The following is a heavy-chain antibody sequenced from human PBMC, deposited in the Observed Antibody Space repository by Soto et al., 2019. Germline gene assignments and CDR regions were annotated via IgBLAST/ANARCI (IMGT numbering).Heavy chain of an antibody. CDR2: INHSGST. V-gene: IGHV4-34*01. CDR3: ASPMVRGIIDY. J-gene: IGHJ4*02. D-gene: IGHD3-10*01. CDR1: GGSFSGYY. Sequence: QVQLQQWGAGLLKPTETLSLTCAVYGGSFSGYYWNWIRQPPGKGLEWIGEINHSGSTNYNASLKSRVTTSADTSKDQFSLKLSSVTAADPAVYYCASPMVRGIIDYWGQGSLVTVSS.